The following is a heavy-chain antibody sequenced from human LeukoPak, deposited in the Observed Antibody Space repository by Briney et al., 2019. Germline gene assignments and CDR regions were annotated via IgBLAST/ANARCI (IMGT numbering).Heavy chain of an antibody. D-gene: IGHD1-26*01. Sequence: SETLSLTCTVSGGSISSGVYYWSWIRQHPGKGLEWIGYIYYSGSTYYNPSLKSRVTISVDTSKNQFSLKLSSVTAADTAVYYCAREVSQTWSYGDYEYGMDVWGQGTTVTVSS. CDR2: IYYSGST. J-gene: IGHJ6*02. CDR1: GGSISSGVYY. V-gene: IGHV4-31*03. CDR3: AREVSQTWSYGDYEYGMDV.